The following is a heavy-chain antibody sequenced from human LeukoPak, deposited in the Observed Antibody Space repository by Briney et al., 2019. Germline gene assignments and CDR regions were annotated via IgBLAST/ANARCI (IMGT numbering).Heavy chain of an antibody. J-gene: IGHJ4*02. CDR1: GFTFDDYG. V-gene: IGHV3-20*04. CDR2: INWNGGST. CDR3: ARGYSGYGPSDY. D-gene: IGHD5-12*01. Sequence: GGSLRLSCAASGFTFDDYGMSWVRQAPGKGLEWVSGINWNGGSTGYADSVKGRFTTSRDNAKNSLYLQLNSLRAEDTALYYCARGYSGYGPSDYWGQGTLVTVSS.